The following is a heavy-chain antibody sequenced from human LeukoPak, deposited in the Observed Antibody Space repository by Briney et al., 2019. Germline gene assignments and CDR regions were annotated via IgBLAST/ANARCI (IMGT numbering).Heavy chain of an antibody. J-gene: IGHJ4*02. V-gene: IGHV1-69*13. D-gene: IGHD2-2*01. CDR3: ARAYCSSTSCYHLDY. Sequence: SVKVSCKASGGTFSSYAISWVRQAPGQGLEWMGGIIPILGTANYAQKFQGRVTITADESTSTAYMELSSLRSEDAAVYYCARAYCSSTSCYHLDYWGQGTLVTVSS. CDR1: GGTFSSYA. CDR2: IIPILGTA.